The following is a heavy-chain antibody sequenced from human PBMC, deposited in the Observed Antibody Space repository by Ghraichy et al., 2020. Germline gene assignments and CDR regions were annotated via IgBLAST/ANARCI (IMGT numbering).Heavy chain of an antibody. Sequence: ASVKVSCKASGYTFTSYGISWVRQAPGQGLEWMGWISAYNGNTNYAQKLQGRVTMTTDTSTSTAYMELRSLRSDDTAVYYCAREPYSSSSFMWLASYYYYGMDVWGQGTTVTVSS. J-gene: IGHJ6*02. CDR3: AREPYSSSSFMWLASYYYYGMDV. V-gene: IGHV1-18*04. D-gene: IGHD6-6*01. CDR2: ISAYNGNT. CDR1: GYTFTSYG.